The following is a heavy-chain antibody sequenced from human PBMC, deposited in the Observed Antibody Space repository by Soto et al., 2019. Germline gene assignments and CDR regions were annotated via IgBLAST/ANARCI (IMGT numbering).Heavy chain of an antibody. V-gene: IGHV4-39*01. CDR1: GGSVSSGSYY. J-gene: IGHJ5*02. CDR2: IYYSGST. D-gene: IGHD4-17*01. Sequence: PSETLSLTCTVSGGSVSSGSYYWSWIRQPPGKGLEWIGSIYYSGSTYYNPSLKSRVTISVDTSKNQFSLKLSSVTAADTSLYYCASAPPATVTTPCWFDPWGQGTLVTVSS. CDR3: ASAPPATVTTPCWFDP.